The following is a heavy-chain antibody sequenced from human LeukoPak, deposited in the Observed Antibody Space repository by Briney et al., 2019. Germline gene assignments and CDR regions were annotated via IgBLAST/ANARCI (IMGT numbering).Heavy chain of an antibody. CDR3: ARRRKYSSWNWFDP. CDR1: GGSISSYY. Sequence: SETLSLTCTVSGGSISSYYWSWIRQPPGKGLEWIGEINHSGSTNYNPSLKSRVTISVDTSKNQFSLKLSSVTAADTAVYYCARRRKYSSWNWFDPWGQGTLVTVSS. CDR2: INHSGST. V-gene: IGHV4-34*01. J-gene: IGHJ5*02. D-gene: IGHD6-6*01.